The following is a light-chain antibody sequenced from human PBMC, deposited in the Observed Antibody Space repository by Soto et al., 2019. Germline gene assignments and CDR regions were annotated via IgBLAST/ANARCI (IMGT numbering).Light chain of an antibody. CDR1: SSDVGGYNY. V-gene: IGLV2-8*01. CDR2: EVN. Sequence: QSALTQPPSASGSLGQSVTISCTGSSSDVGGYNYVSWYQQHPGKAPKLMIYEVNKRPSGVPDRFSGSKSGNTASLTVSGLQAEDEAEYYCNSYGGTNNFVVFGGGTKVTVL. CDR3: NSYGGTNNFVV. J-gene: IGLJ2*01.